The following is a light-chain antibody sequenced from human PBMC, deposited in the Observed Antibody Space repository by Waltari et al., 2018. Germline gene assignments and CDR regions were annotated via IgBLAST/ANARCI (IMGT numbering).Light chain of an antibody. CDR3: ELYDSSPPGYT. V-gene: IGKV3-20*01. Sequence: DIVLTQSPGTLSLSPGERATLSCRASQTVRSSYIAWYQQRPGQAPRLLIHGASSRATGIPDRFSGSGSGTDFTLTISGLEADDFAVYFCELYDSSPPGYTFGQGTKLEI. J-gene: IGKJ2*01. CDR1: QTVRSSY. CDR2: GAS.